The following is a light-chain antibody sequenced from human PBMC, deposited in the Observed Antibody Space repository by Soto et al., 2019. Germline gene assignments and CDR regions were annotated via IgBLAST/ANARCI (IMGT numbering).Light chain of an antibody. CDR2: GTS. V-gene: IGKV3-15*01. CDR3: HQYKGPHRT. CDR1: QNISRS. J-gene: IGKJ1*01. Sequence: EIVMTQSPVTLSVSPGERATLSCRASQNISRSLAWYQQKPGQGPSLLIYGTSTRAGGVPARFSGGGSGTEFTLTITSLQSEDFAVYYCHQYKGPHRTFAQGTKVDSK.